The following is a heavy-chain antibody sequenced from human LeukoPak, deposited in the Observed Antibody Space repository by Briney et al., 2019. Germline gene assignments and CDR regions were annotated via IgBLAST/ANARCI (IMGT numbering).Heavy chain of an antibody. V-gene: IGHV1-8*01. J-gene: IGHJ6*02. CDR2: MNPNSGNT. Sequence: PGASVTVSCKASGYTFTSYDINWVRQATGQGLEWKGWMNPNSGNTGYAQKFQGRVTMTRNTSISTAYMELSSLRSEDTAVYYCARGGVVPAAIADYYGMDVWGQGTTVTVSS. CDR3: ARGGVVPAAIADYYGMDV. CDR1: GYTFTSYD. D-gene: IGHD2-2*02.